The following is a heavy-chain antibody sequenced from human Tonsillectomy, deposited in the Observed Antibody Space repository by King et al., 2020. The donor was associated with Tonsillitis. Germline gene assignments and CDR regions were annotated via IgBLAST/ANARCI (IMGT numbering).Heavy chain of an antibody. Sequence: VQLVESGGGVVRPGGSLRLSCAASGFTFDDYGMSWVRQVPGKGLEWVSGINWNGDNTGYADSVKGRVTISRDNAKNSLYLEMNSLRAEDMALYYCAKGAVTDYYYMDVWGKATTVTVSS. D-gene: IGHD4-17*01. CDR1: GFTFDDYG. CDR2: INWNGDNT. V-gene: IGHV3-20*04. J-gene: IGHJ6*03. CDR3: AKGAVTDYYYMDV.